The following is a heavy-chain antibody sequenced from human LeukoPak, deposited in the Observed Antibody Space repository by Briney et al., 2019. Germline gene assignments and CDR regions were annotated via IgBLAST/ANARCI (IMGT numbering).Heavy chain of an antibody. V-gene: IGHV4-31*03. CDR3: ARGVTMVRGVIIKRIGWFDP. CDR2: IYYSGST. D-gene: IGHD3-10*01. CDR1: GGSISSGGYY. Sequence: SQTLSLTCTVSGGSISSGGYYWSWIRQHPGKGLEWIGYIYYSGSTYYNPSLKSRVTISVDTSKNQFSLKLSSVTAADTAVYYCARGVTMVRGVIIKRIGWFDPWGQGTLVTVSS. J-gene: IGHJ5*02.